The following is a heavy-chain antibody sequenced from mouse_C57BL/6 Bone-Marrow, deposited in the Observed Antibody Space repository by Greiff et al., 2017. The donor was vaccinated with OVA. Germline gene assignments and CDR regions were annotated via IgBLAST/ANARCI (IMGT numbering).Heavy chain of an antibody. J-gene: IGHJ1*03. CDR3: ARPPGYYGSSLWYFDV. V-gene: IGHV5-17*01. Sequence: EVKVVESGGGLVKPGGSLKLSCAASGFTFSDYGMHWVRRAPEKGLEWVAYISSGSSTIYYADTVKGRFTISRDNAKNTLFLQMTSLRSEDTAMYYCARPPGYYGSSLWYFDVWGTGTTVTVSS. CDR2: ISSGSSTI. D-gene: IGHD1-1*01. CDR1: GFTFSDYG.